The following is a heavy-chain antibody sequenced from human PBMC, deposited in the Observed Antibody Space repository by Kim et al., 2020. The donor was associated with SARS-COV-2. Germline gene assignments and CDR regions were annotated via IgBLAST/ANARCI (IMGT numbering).Heavy chain of an antibody. D-gene: IGHD3-9*01. CDR2: ISYDGSNK. V-gene: IGHV3-30*03. CDR3: AREYYDILTGYYVGYFDL. J-gene: IGHJ2*01. CDR1: GFTFSSYG. Sequence: GGSLRLSCAASGFTFSSYGMHWARQAPGKGLEWVAVISYDGSNKYYADSVKGRFTISRDNSKNTLYLQMNSLRAEDTAVYYCAREYYDILTGYYVGYFDLWGRGTLVTVSS.